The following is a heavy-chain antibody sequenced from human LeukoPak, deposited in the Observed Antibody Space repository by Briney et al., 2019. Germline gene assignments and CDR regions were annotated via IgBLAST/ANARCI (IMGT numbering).Heavy chain of an antibody. CDR1: GFTFSSYA. V-gene: IGHV3-23*01. J-gene: IGHJ4*02. CDR3: AKDASSGTYFDY. CDR2: VSGNGGST. D-gene: IGHD1-26*01. Sequence: GGSLRLSCAASGFTFSSYAMSWVRQAPGKGLEWVSAVSGNGGSTYYADSVKGRFTISRDNSKNTLYLEMNSLRGEDTAVYYCAKDASSGTYFDYWGQGTPVTVSP.